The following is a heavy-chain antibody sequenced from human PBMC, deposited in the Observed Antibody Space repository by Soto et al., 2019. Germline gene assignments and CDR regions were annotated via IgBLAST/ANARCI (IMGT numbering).Heavy chain of an antibody. V-gene: IGHV4-4*02. Sequence: PSETLCLTWAVSGGSISSSNWWSWVRQPPGKGLEWIGEIYHSGSTNYNPSLKSRVTISVDTSKNQFSLKLSSVTAADTAVYYCASTVVSDTLWFDPWGQGTLLTVSS. J-gene: IGHJ5*02. CDR2: IYHSGST. CDR3: ASTVVSDTLWFDP. D-gene: IGHD2-15*01. CDR1: GGSISSSNW.